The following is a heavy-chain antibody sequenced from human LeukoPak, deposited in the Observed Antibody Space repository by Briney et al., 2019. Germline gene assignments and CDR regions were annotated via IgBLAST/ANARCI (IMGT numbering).Heavy chain of an antibody. V-gene: IGHV4-59*01. J-gene: IGHJ4*02. Sequence: SETLSLTCTVSGGSISSYYWSWIRQPPGKGLEWIGYIYYSGSTNYNPSLKSRVTISVDTSKNQFSLKLSSVTAADTAVYYCARGIVGATHVDYWGQGTLVTVSS. CDR3: ARGIVGATHVDY. D-gene: IGHD1-26*01. CDR1: GGSISSYY. CDR2: IYYSGST.